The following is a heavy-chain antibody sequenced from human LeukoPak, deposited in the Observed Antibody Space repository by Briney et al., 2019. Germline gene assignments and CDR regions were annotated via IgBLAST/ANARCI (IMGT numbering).Heavy chain of an antibody. J-gene: IGHJ4*02. CDR2: IYYSGST. CDR3: ARDVSGYYLY. D-gene: IGHD3-22*01. V-gene: IGHV4-59*01. CDR1: GGSISSYY. Sequence: SETLSLTCTVSGGSISSYYLSWIRQPPGKGLEWIGYIYYSGSTNYNPSLKSRVTISVDTSKNQFSLKLSSVTAADTAVYYCARDVSGYYLYWGQGTLVTVSS.